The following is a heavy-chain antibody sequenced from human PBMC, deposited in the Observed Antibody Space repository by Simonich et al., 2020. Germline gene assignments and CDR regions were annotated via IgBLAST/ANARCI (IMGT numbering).Heavy chain of an antibody. CDR1: GGSISSSSYY. D-gene: IGHD2-8*01. CDR3: ARQRVLMMYAIDY. Sequence: QLQLQESGPGLVKPSETLSLTCTVSGGSISSSSYYWGWIRQPPGKGLEWIGSIYFSGSTYYNPPLKSRVTISVDTSKNQFSLKLSSVTAADTAVYYCARQRVLMMYAIDYWGQGTLVTVSS. CDR2: IYFSGST. J-gene: IGHJ4*02. V-gene: IGHV4-39*01.